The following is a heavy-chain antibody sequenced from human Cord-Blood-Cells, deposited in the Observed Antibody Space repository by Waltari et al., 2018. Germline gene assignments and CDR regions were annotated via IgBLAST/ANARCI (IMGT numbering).Heavy chain of an antibody. V-gene: IGHV3-23*01. CDR2: CSGRSGSK. CDR1: GSAFRSCD. J-gene: IGHJ3*02. CDR3: AKDFNWNYVGNAFDI. D-gene: IGHD1-7*01. Sequence: EVKLLESGGGLVQPGGSLSLPRADPGSAFRSCDVRWVRPAPGKGLGWVSACSGRSGSKYSEDSCKGLFTLPIDNTKNTLYLQMNSLRAEETAVYYCAKDFNWNYVGNAFDIWGQGTMVTVSS.